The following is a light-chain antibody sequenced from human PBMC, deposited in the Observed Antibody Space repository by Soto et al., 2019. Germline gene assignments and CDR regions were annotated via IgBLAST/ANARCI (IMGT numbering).Light chain of an antibody. CDR3: QQRSNWPLT. CDR2: DAS. J-gene: IGKJ3*01. V-gene: IGKV3-11*01. Sequence: EIVMTHSPATLSVSPGERATLSCRASQSVTSRYFAWYQQKPGQAPRLLIYDASNRATGIPARFSGSGSGTDFTLTISSLEPEDFAVYYCQQRSNWPLTFGPGTKVD. CDR1: QSVTSRY.